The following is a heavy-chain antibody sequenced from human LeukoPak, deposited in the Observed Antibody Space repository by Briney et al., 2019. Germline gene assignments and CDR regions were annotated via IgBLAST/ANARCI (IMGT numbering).Heavy chain of an antibody. CDR3: ARLGIAAWIPHYFDY. V-gene: IGHV1-18*01. Sequence: ASVKVSCKASGYTFTSYGISWVRQAPGQGLEWMGWISAYNGNTNNAQKLQGRVTMTTDTSTSTAYMELRSLRSDDTAVYDCARLGIAAWIPHYFDYWGQGTLVTVSS. J-gene: IGHJ4*02. CDR1: GYTFTSYG. D-gene: IGHD6-13*01. CDR2: ISAYNGNT.